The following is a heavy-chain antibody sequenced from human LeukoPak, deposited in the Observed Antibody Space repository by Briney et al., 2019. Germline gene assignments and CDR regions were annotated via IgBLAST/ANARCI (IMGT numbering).Heavy chain of an antibody. CDR3: ARDLPYYGDYVAFDY. J-gene: IGHJ4*02. CDR1: GFTFSSYE. Sequence: PGGSLRLSCAASGFTFSSYEMNWVRQAPGKGLEWVSSISSSSSYIYYADSVKGRFTISRDNAKNSLYLQMNSLRAEDTAVYYCARDLPYYGDYVAFDYWGQGTLVTVSS. D-gene: IGHD4-17*01. V-gene: IGHV3-21*01. CDR2: ISSSSSYI.